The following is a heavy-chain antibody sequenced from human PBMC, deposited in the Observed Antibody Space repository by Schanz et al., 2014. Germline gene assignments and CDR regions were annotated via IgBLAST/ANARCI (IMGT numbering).Heavy chain of an antibody. V-gene: IGHV3-NL1*01. CDR2: TSHDGSFT. D-gene: IGHD3-22*01. CDR1: GFTFSSYG. J-gene: IGHJ6*02. CDR3: AKDHFGHYDSSGCSDCYYYGMDV. Sequence: LVESGGGVVQPGRSLRLSCAASGFTFSSYGMHWVRQVPGKGLEWVSRTSHDGSFTTFADSVKGRFTISRDNARNTLFLQVNSLRAEDTAVYYCAKDHFGHYDSSGCSDCYYYGMDVWGQGTTVTVSS.